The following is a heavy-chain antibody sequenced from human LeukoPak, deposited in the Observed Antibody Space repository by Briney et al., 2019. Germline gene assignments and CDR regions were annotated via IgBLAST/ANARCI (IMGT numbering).Heavy chain of an antibody. CDR3: ARDYDSSGYGAFDI. Sequence: SVKVSCKASGGTFSSYAISWVRQAPGQGLEWMGRIIPILGIANYAQKFQGRVTITADKSTSTAYMELRSLRSEDTAVYYCARDYDSSGYGAFDIWGQGTMVTVSS. CDR1: GGTFSSYA. CDR2: IIPILGIA. D-gene: IGHD3-22*01. J-gene: IGHJ3*02. V-gene: IGHV1-69*04.